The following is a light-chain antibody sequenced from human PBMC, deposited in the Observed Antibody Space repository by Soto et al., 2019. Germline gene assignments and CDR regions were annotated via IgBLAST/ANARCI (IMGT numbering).Light chain of an antibody. J-gene: IGKJ4*02. Sequence: AIRMTQSPSSLSASTGDRVTITCRASQGISSYFAWYQQKPGQAPKLLIYAASTLQSGVPSRLSGRGSGTDDTLTISGLQSEDFATYYCQQYYSYPPLTFGGGTKVEIK. CDR1: QGISSY. V-gene: IGKV1-8*01. CDR2: AAS. CDR3: QQYYSYPPLT.